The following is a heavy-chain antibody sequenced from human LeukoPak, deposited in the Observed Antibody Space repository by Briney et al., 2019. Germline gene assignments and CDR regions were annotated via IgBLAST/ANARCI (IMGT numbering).Heavy chain of an antibody. D-gene: IGHD5-18*01. CDR2: ISSDGSRK. Sequence: GGSLRLSCAASGFTFSSYNMHWVRQAPGKGLEWVALISSDGSRKYYADSVKGRFTISRDNSKNTLYLQMDSLGAEDTALFYCASDAGYGNGHPFDCWGQGTLVTVSS. J-gene: IGHJ4*02. V-gene: IGHV3-30-3*01. CDR3: ASDAGYGNGHPFDC. CDR1: GFTFSSYN.